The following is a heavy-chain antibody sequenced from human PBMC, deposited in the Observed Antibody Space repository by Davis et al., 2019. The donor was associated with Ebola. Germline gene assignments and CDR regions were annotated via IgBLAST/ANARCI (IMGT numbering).Heavy chain of an antibody. Sequence: GESLKISCAATRFTFGTTWIHWVRQAPGDGLAWVSRIDHVGNTNYADSVKGRFIISGDFAKNTVYLQMNSLRAEDSALYYCAALTMAEQGDYWGQGTLVTVCS. J-gene: IGHJ4*02. CDR2: IDHVGNT. CDR3: AALTMAEQGDY. D-gene: IGHD3-10*01. V-gene: IGHV3-74*01. CDR1: RFTFGTTW.